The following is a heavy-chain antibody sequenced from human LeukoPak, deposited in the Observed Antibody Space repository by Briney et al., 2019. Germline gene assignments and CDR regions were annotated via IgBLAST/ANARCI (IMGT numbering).Heavy chain of an antibody. Sequence: GGSLRLSCAASGFTVHSYYMSWVRQAPGKGLEWVSVIYSDGSTYYADSPKGRFTISRDNSKNTLYLQMNSLRAEDTAVYYCARDIGGGGAFDIWGHGTMVTVSS. V-gene: IGHV3-53*01. CDR2: IYSDGST. CDR1: GFTVHSYY. J-gene: IGHJ3*02. D-gene: IGHD2-15*01. CDR3: ARDIGGGGAFDI.